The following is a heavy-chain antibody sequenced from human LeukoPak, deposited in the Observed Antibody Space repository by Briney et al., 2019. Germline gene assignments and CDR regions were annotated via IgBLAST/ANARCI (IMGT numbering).Heavy chain of an antibody. Sequence: SETLSLTCAVYGGSFSGYYWSWIRQPPGKGLEWIGGINHSGSTNYNPSLKSRVTISVDTSKNQFSLKLSSVAAADTAVYYCARVLGYDSFYYFDYWGQGTLVTVSS. CDR1: GGSFSGYY. CDR3: ARVLGYDSFYYFDY. V-gene: IGHV4-34*01. D-gene: IGHD5-12*01. J-gene: IGHJ4*02. CDR2: INHSGST.